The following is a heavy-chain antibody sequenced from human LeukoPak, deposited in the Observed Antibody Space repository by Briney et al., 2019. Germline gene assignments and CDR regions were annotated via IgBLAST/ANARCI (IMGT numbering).Heavy chain of an antibody. CDR3: ARDIYSSGPLRPNWFDP. J-gene: IGHJ5*02. V-gene: IGHV3-48*04. Sequence: PGGSLRLSCAASGFTFSSYSMNWVRQAPGKGLEWVSYISSTSSTIYYADSVKGRFTISRDNAKNSLYLQMNSLRAEDTAVYYCARDIYSSGPLRPNWFDPWGQGTLVTVSS. CDR1: GFTFSSYS. D-gene: IGHD3-22*01. CDR2: ISSTSSTI.